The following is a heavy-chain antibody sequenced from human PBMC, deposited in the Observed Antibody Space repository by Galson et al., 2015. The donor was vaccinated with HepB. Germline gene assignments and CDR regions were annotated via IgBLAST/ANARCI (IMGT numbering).Heavy chain of an antibody. D-gene: IGHD3-10*01. CDR1: GFTFSSYA. J-gene: IGHJ4*02. CDR3: AKASAVQGKFDY. CDR2: ISGSGGST. Sequence: SLRLSCAASGFTFSSYAMSWVRQAPGEGLEWVSAISGSGGSTYYADSVKGRFTISRDNSKNTLYLQMNSLRAEDTAVYYCAKASAVQGKFDYWGQGTLVTVSS. V-gene: IGHV3-23*01.